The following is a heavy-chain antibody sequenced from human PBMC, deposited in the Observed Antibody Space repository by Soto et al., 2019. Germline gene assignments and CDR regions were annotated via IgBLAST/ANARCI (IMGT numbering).Heavy chain of an antibody. CDR3: GKVLIGATRHADVDS. Sequence: LSLTCSVSGVSLNSGHYYWVWVRQSPGKGLAWIASVYYDESTYYNPSLKSRVTISIDKPRNQFSLTLKSVTAADTAVYYCGKVLIGATRHADVDSWGQGARVTVSS. J-gene: IGHJ4*02. CDR2: VYYDEST. D-gene: IGHD2-15*01. CDR1: GVSLNSGHYY. V-gene: IGHV4-39*01.